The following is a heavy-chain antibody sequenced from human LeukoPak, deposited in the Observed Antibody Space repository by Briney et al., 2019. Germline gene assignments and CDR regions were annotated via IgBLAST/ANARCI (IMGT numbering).Heavy chain of an antibody. V-gene: IGHV3-64D*06. CDR1: GFTFSTYA. D-gene: IGHD2-15*01. J-gene: IGHJ4*02. CDR3: VKEPSYCSGGSCHFDY. Sequence: GGSLRLSCSASGFTFSTYAMHWVRQAPGKGLGYVSAISSNGGSTYYADSVKGRFAISRDNSKNTLYLQMSSLRAEDTAVYYCVKEPSYCSGGSCHFDYWGQGTLVTVSS. CDR2: ISSNGGST.